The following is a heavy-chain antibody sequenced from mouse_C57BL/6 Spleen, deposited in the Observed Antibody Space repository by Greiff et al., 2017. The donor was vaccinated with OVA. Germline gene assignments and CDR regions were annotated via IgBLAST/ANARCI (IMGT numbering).Heavy chain of an antibody. V-gene: IGHV3-6*01. D-gene: IGHD1-1*01. CDR3: ARDRGYYPYYFDY. CDR1: GYSITSGYY. CDR2: ISYDGSN. Sequence: ESGPGLVKPSQSLSLTCSVTGYSITSGYYWNWIRQFPGNKLEWMGYISYDGSNNYNPSLKNRISITRDTSKNQFFLKLNSVTTEDTATYYCARDRGYYPYYFDYWGQGTTLTVSS. J-gene: IGHJ2*01.